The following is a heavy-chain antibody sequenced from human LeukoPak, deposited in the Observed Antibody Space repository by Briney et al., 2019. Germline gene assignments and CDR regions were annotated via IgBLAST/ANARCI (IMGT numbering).Heavy chain of an antibody. CDR2: ISGRGDST. CDR3: AKERQTGDYFTSDF. D-gene: IGHD4-17*01. CDR1: GFTFSTYT. Sequence: PGGSLRLSCAASGFTFSTYTMSWVRQAPGKGLEWVSAISGRGDSTFYADSVKGQFTISRDDSKSTVYLQMSSLRADDTAVYYCAKERQTGDYFTSDFWGQGTLVTVSS. J-gene: IGHJ4*02. V-gene: IGHV3-23*01.